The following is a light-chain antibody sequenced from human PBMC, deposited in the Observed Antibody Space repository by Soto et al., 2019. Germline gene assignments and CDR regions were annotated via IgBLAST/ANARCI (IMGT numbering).Light chain of an antibody. J-gene: IGKJ1*01. CDR2: AAS. Sequence: DIQMTQSPSSLPASVRDRVSITCRASQTISSHLNWYQQKPGKAPNLLIYAASSLHTGVPSRFSGSESATGTDFTLTISSLQPEDFATYYCQQSYSTPPTFGQGTKVEIK. V-gene: IGKV1-39*01. CDR1: QTISSH. CDR3: QQSYSTPPT.